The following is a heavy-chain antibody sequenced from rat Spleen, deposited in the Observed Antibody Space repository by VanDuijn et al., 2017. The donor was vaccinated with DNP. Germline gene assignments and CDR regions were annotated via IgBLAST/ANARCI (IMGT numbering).Heavy chain of an antibody. CDR2: ISYDGSDT. V-gene: IGHV5-7*01. D-gene: IGHD1-4*01. J-gene: IGHJ2*01. CDR3: ASRPPPTRGPFDY. CDR1: RITFSDHN. Sequence: EVQLVKSGGGLVQPGRSLKLSCEVSRITFSDHNMAWVRQAPKKGLEWVATISYDGSDTYYRDSVKGRFTMSRDNAKSTLYLQMDSLRSEDTATYYCASRPPPTRGPFDYWGQGVTVTVSS.